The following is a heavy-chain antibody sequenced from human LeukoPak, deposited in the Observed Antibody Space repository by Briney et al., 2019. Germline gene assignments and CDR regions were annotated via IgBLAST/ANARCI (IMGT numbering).Heavy chain of an antibody. J-gene: IGHJ4*02. CDR2: ISYDGSNK. CDR1: GFTFSSYA. Sequence: GGSLRLSCAASGFTFSSYAMHWVRQAPGKGLEWVAVISYDGSNKYYADSVKGRFTISRDNSKNTLYLQMNSLRAKDTAVYYCARDSEFLSRFLEWSYTPGSQFDYWGQGTLVTVSS. D-gene: IGHD3-3*01. CDR3: ARDSEFLSRFLEWSYTPGSQFDY. V-gene: IGHV3-30-3*01.